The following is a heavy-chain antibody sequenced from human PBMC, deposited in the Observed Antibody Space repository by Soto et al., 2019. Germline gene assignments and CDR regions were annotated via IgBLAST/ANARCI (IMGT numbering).Heavy chain of an antibody. CDR1: SGSIFTTNW. D-gene: IGHD3-16*01. CDR2: IYHSGSP. CDR3: ARKPDVATAKVGGGYVFDV. V-gene: IGHV4-4*02. Sequence: QVQLQESGPGLVKPSGTLSLTGAASSGSIFTTNWWSWVRQSPGRGLQWIGDIYHSGSPKYHPSLKSRVSITIDKSKDRFFLNLTSVTAADTAVYYCARKPDVATAKVGGGYVFDVWGQGTMVTVSS. J-gene: IGHJ3*01.